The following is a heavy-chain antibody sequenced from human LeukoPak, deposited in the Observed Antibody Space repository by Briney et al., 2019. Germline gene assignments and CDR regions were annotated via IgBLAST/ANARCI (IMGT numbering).Heavy chain of an antibody. Sequence: LAGGSLRLSCAASGFTFSSYWMSWVRQAPGKGLEWVANIKQDGSEKYYVDSVKGRFTISRDNAKNSLYLQMNSLRAEDTAVYYCARARRYLGYCSGGSCYGYFDYWGQGTLVTVSS. J-gene: IGHJ4*02. CDR1: GFTFSSYW. CDR3: ARARRYLGYCSGGSCYGYFDY. CDR2: IKQDGSEK. V-gene: IGHV3-7*01. D-gene: IGHD2-15*01.